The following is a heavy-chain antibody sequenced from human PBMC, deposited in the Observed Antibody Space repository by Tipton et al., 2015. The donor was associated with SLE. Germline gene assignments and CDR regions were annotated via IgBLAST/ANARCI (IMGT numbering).Heavy chain of an antibody. J-gene: IGHJ6*02. CDR2: IYYSGST. Sequence: TLSLTCTVSGGSISSINYYWSWIRQHPGKGLEWIGYIYYSGSTYYNPSLKSRVTISLDTSNNQFSLKLNSLTAADTAVYYCARVVAVAGIHYYSVDIWGQGTTVTVSS. CDR1: GGSISSINYY. D-gene: IGHD6-19*01. V-gene: IGHV4-31*03. CDR3: ARVVAVAGIHYYSVDI.